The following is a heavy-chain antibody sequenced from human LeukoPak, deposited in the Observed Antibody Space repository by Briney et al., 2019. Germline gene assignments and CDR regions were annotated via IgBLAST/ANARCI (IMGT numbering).Heavy chain of an antibody. J-gene: IGHJ3*02. CDR2: ISGSGSPI. D-gene: IGHD3-3*01. V-gene: IGHV3-11*01. Sequence: NPGGSLRLSCAASGFIFSDYFMTWIRQAPGKALEWVSYISGSGSPIFYADSVKGRFTISRDNAKNSLYLQMISLRAEDTAIYYCTKGSVLTIFGMAWHAFDIWGQGTMVTVSP. CDR1: GFIFSDYF. CDR3: TKGSVLTIFGMAWHAFDI.